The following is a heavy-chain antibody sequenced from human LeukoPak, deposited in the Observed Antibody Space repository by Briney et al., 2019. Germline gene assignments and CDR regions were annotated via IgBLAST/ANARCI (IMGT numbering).Heavy chain of an antibody. CDR2: VRYDGSNK. D-gene: IGHD5-24*01. J-gene: IGHJ3*02. CDR3: AKDWPDGLHDAFDI. Sequence: GGSLRLSCAASGFTFSSYGMHWVRQAPGKGLEWVAFVRYDGSNKYYADSVKGRFTISRDNSKNTLYLQMNSLRAEDTAVYYCAKDWPDGLHDAFDIWGQGTMVTVSS. V-gene: IGHV3-30*02. CDR1: GFTFSSYG.